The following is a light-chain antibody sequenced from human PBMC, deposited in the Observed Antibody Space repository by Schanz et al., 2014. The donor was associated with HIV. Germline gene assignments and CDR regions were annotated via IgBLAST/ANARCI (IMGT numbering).Light chain of an antibody. J-gene: IGKJ1*01. Sequence: DIQMTQSPSTLSASVGDRLTIPCRASQSISTWLAWYPQKPGKAPKVLIYKATTLESGVPSRFSGSGSGTEFTLTISSLQPDDSATYYCQHYDSYPWTFGQGTKVEI. CDR2: KAT. CDR1: QSISTW. CDR3: QHYDSYPWT. V-gene: IGKV1-5*03.